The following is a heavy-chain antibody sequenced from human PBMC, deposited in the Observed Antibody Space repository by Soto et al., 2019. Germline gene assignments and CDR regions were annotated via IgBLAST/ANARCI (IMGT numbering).Heavy chain of an antibody. CDR3: ARGEGGRLWDYYFDY. CDR2: IIPIFGTA. V-gene: IGHV1-69*12. CDR1: GGTFSSYA. J-gene: IGHJ4*02. Sequence: QVQLVQSGAEVKKPGSSVKVSCKASGGTFSSYAITWVRQAPGQGLEWMGGIIPIFGTANYAQKFQGRVTITADESTSTAYTELSSLRSDDTAVYYSARGEGGRLWDYYFDYWGQGTMVTVSS. D-gene: IGHD5-18*01.